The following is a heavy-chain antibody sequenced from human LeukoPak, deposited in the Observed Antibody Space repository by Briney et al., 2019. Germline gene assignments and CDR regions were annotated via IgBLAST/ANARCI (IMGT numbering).Heavy chain of an antibody. CDR3: ASAVDGSGSRSFDY. CDR1: GFSFTFYW. Sequence: GGSLRLSCAASGFSFTFYWMHWVRQAPGKGLVWVSRINSDGSSTTYADSVKGRFTISRDNAKNTLYLQMNTLRAEDTAVYYCASAVDGSGSRSFDYWGQGTLVTVSS. D-gene: IGHD3-10*01. CDR2: INSDGSST. J-gene: IGHJ4*02. V-gene: IGHV3-74*01.